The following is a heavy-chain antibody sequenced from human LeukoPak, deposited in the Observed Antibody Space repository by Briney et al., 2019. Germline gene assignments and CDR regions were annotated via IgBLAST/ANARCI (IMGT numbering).Heavy chain of an antibody. Sequence: PGRSLRLSCAASGFTFSSYGMHWVRQAPGKGLEWVAVIWYDGSNKYYADSVKGRFTISRDNSKNTLYLQMNSLRAEDTAVYYCASSFCGGDCYADYWGQGTLVTVSS. V-gene: IGHV3-33*08. CDR3: ASSFCGGDCYADY. J-gene: IGHJ4*02. CDR1: GFTFSSYG. CDR2: IWYDGSNK. D-gene: IGHD2-21*02.